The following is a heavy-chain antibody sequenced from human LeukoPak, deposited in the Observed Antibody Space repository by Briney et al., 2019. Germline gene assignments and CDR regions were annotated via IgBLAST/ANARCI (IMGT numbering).Heavy chain of an antibody. J-gene: IGHJ5*02. D-gene: IGHD2-2*01. CDR1: GYTFTSYD. Sequence: ASVKVSCKXSGYTFTSYDINWVRQATGQGLEWMGWMNPNSGNTGYAQKFQGRVTITRNTSISTAYMELSSLRPEDAAVYYCARGYCSSTSCSQRPNWFDPWGQGTLVTVSS. CDR2: MNPNSGNT. CDR3: ARGYCSSTSCSQRPNWFDP. V-gene: IGHV1-8*03.